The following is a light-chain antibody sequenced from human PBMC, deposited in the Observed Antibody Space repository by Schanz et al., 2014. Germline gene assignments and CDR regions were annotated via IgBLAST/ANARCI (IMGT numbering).Light chain of an antibody. CDR1: QSVNSDY. CDR2: GAS. CDR3: QQRTSWPLT. J-gene: IGKJ4*01. Sequence: EIVLTQSPGTLSLSPGERATLSCRASQSVNSDYLAWYQQRPGQAPSLLIYGASSRATGIPDRFSGSGSGTDFTLTISRLEPEDFAVYYCQQRTSWPLTFGGGTKVEIK. V-gene: IGKV3D-20*02.